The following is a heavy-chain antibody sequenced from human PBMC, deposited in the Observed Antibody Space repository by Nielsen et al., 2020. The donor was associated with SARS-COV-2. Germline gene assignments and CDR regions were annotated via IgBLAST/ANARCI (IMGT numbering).Heavy chain of an antibody. CDR1: GFTFSDYY. V-gene: IGHV3-11*06. CDR2: ISSSSSYT. Sequence: GGSLRLSCAASGFTFSDYYMSWIRQAPGKGLEWVSYISSSSSYTNYADSVKGRFTISRDNAKNSLYLQMNSLRAEDTAVYYCARERGPGPAAAGTFDYWGQGTLVTVSS. CDR3: ARERGPGPAAAGTFDY. D-gene: IGHD6-13*01. J-gene: IGHJ4*02.